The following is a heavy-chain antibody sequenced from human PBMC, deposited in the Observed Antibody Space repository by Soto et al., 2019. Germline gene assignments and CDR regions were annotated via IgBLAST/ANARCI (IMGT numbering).Heavy chain of an antibody. CDR1: GGSISSGGYY. J-gene: IGHJ4*02. Sequence: SETLSLTYTVSGGSISSGGYYWSWIRQHPGKGLEWIGYIYYSGSTYYNPSLKSRVTISVDTSKNQFSLKLSSVTAADTAVYYCARVYGDPSYYFDYWGQGTLVTSPQ. D-gene: IGHD4-17*01. CDR3: ARVYGDPSYYFDY. CDR2: IYYSGST. V-gene: IGHV4-31*03.